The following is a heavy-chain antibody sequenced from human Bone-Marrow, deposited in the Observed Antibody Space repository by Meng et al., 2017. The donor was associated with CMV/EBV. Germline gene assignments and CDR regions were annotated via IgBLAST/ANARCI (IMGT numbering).Heavy chain of an antibody. CDR1: GYKFNSYG. D-gene: IGHD3-22*01. J-gene: IGHJ4*02. CDR2: INAYNDNR. CDR3: ARHVSSGYYAF. Sequence: SCKASGYKFNSYGISWVRQAAGQGLEWMGWINAYNDNRDYAQKFQGRVTMTTDTSTSTAYMELRSLRSDDTAVYYCARHVSSGYYAFWGQGTLVTVSS. V-gene: IGHV1-18*01.